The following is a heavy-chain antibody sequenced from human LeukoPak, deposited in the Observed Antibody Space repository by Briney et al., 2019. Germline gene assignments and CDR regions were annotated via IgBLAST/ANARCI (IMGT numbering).Heavy chain of an antibody. CDR2: IIPIFGTA. J-gene: IGHJ6*02. D-gene: IGHD2-15*01. CDR1: GGTFSSYA. Sequence: GASVKVSCKASGGTFSSYAISWVRQAPGQGLEWMGGIIPIFGTANYAQKFQGRVTITADESTSTAYMELSSLRSEDTAVYYCARGIVVVVAATLYGMDVWGQGTTVTVSS. CDR3: ARGIVVVVAATLYGMDV. V-gene: IGHV1-69*13.